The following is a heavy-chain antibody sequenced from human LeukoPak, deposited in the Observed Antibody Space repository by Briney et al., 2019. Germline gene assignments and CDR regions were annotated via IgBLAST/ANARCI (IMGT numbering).Heavy chain of an antibody. J-gene: IGHJ4*02. CDR3: ARVFGSYYYFDS. CDR1: GDSISSSTYY. V-gene: IGHV4-39*07. D-gene: IGHD1-26*01. CDR2: IYYNGRT. Sequence: SETLSLTCTVSGDSISSSTYYWGWIRQPPGKGLEWIGSIYYNGRTYYSPSLKSRVTISIDTSKKQFSLNLSSVTAADTAVYYCARVFGSYYYFDSWGQGTLVTVSS.